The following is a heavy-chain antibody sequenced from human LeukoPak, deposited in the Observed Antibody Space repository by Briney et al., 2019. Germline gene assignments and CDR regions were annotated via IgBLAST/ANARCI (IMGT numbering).Heavy chain of an antibody. D-gene: IGHD3-10*01. J-gene: IGHJ4*02. CDR2: IKSKTDGGTT. CDR1: GSTFTNAW. V-gene: IGHV3-15*01. CDR3: VPYYFGSGNYGLIRY. Sequence: GGSLRLSCAASGSTFTNAWMSWVRQAPGKGLEWVGRIKSKTDGGTTDYGAPVKGRFTISRDDSKNMVYLQMNSLEAEDTAVYYCVPYYFGSGNYGLIRYWGQGTLVTVSS.